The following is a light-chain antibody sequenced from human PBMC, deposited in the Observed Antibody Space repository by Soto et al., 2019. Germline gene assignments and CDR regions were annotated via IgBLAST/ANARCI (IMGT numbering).Light chain of an antibody. J-gene: IGKJ1*01. Sequence: IVLTQPPGTPSLSPGERASRSCRASQTVRNNYLAWYQQKPGQAPRLLIYDASSRATGIPDRFSGGGSGTDFTLTISRLEPEDSATYYCLQDINYPWTFGQGTKVDIK. CDR3: LQDINYPWT. V-gene: IGKV3D-20*02. CDR2: DAS. CDR1: QTVRNNY.